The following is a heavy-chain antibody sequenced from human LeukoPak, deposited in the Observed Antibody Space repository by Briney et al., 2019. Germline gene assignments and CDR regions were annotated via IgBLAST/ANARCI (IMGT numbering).Heavy chain of an antibody. D-gene: IGHD3-10*01. CDR3: ARGRSITMVRVVIWD. Sequence: GGSLRLSCAASGFTFSDYYMSWIRQAPGKGLEWVSYISSSGSTIYYADSVKGRFTISRGNAKNSLYLQMNSLRAEDTAVYYCARGRSITMVRVVIWDWGQGSLVTVSS. V-gene: IGHV3-11*04. CDR1: GFTFSDYY. J-gene: IGHJ4*02. CDR2: ISSSGSTI.